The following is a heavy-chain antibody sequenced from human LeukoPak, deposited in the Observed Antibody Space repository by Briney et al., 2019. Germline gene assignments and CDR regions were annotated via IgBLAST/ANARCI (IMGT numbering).Heavy chain of an antibody. V-gene: IGHV1-18*01. CDR1: GYTFTSYG. CDR2: ISAYNGNT. CDR3: ARAGQRITMIVVVTSWFDP. D-gene: IGHD3-22*01. J-gene: IGHJ5*02. Sequence: GASVKVSCKASGYTFTSYGISWVRQAPGQGLELMGWISAYNGNTNYAQKLQGRVTMTTDTSTSTAYMELRSLRSDDTAVYYCARAGQRITMIVVVTSWFDPWGQGTLVTVSS.